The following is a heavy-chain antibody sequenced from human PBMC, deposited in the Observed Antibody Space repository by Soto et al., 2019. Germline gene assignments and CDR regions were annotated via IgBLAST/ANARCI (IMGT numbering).Heavy chain of an antibody. V-gene: IGHV4-59*12. D-gene: IGHD2-2*01. CDR3: ARGKYQLESPIDY. CDR1: GDSITSSY. J-gene: IGHJ4*02. CDR2: ISYSGNI. Sequence: SETLSLTCSVSGDSITSSYWSWIRQPPGKGPEWIAYISYSGNIRYNPSLKSRVTISGDTSKNLFSLNLSSVTAADTAVYYCARGKYQLESPIDYWGQGTLVTVSS.